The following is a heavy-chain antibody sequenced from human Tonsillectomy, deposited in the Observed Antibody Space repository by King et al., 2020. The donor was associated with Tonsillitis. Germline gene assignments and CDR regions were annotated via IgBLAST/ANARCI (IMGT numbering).Heavy chain of an antibody. V-gene: IGHV1-46*01. J-gene: IGHJ4*02. CDR1: GYTFASYY. D-gene: IGHD3-10*01. CDR3: ARSYGSGTYYNDGNYFDY. CDR2: INPSGGRT. Sequence: QLVQSGTEVKKPGASVRVSCKGSGYTFASYYMHWVRQAPGQGLEWMGIINPSGGRTTYAQKFQSRVTMTRDTSTSTFYMELSSLRSEDTAVYYCARSYGSGTYYNDGNYFDYWGQGTLVTVSS.